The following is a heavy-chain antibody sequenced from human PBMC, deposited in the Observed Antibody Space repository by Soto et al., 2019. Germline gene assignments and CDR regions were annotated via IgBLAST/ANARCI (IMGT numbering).Heavy chain of an antibody. CDR1: GFTFSHGW. D-gene: IGHD2-21*01. V-gene: IGHV3-15*01. Sequence: EVQLVASGGGLVKPGGSLRLSCAASGFTFSHGWMSWVRQAPGTGLEWVGRVKRKIAGETTDYSAPVKGRFSISRDDSKDTLFLHMSILITEATAVYYCTTDSTQTFCDGGPVYSVQTKTHDSWGQGPLVTVSS. J-gene: IGHJ4*02. CDR2: VKRKIAGETT. CDR3: TTDSTQTFCDGGPVYSVQTKTHDS.